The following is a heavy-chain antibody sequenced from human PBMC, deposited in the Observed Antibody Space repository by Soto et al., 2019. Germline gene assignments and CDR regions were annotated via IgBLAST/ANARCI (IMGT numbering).Heavy chain of an antibody. J-gene: IGHJ4*02. CDR2: IYFTGST. Sequence: SETLSLTCTVSGHSLSSGGYYWSWIRQHPGKGLEWVEYIYFTGSTLYNPSLKSRLAMSLDTSKNQFSLRLTSVTAADTAIYFCARDWGSSGWPNWGQGTLVTVSS. CDR3: ARDWGSSGWPN. CDR1: GHSLSSGGYY. V-gene: IGHV4-31*03. D-gene: IGHD6-19*01.